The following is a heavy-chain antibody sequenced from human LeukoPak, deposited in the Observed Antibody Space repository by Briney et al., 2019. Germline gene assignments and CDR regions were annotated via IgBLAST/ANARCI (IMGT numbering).Heavy chain of an antibody. V-gene: IGHV3-15*01. CDR1: GFTFSRVW. Sequence: GGSLRLSCAASGFTFSRVWMSWVRQAPGKGLEWVGRIKSKTDGGTIDYAAPVKGRFTISRDDSKDTLFLQMNSLKTEDTAVYYCTTDLSELDDSGYYAKYFHHWGQGTLVSVSS. D-gene: IGHD3-22*01. CDR3: TTDLSELDDSGYYAKYFHH. CDR2: IKSKTDGGTI. J-gene: IGHJ1*01.